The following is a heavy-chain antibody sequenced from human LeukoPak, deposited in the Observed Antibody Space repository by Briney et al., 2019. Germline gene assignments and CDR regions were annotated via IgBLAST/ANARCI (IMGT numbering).Heavy chain of an antibody. CDR2: ISSSSYI. D-gene: IGHD4-17*01. J-gene: IGHJ4*02. CDR3: ARTGQTTVTTAIPNY. V-gene: IGHV3-21*01. Sequence: GGSLRLSCAASGFTFSSYSMNWVRQAPGKGLEWVSSISSSSYIYYADSVKGRFTISRDNAKNSLYLQMNSLRAEDTAVYYCARTGQTTVTTAIPNYWSQGTLVTVSS. CDR1: GFTFSSYS.